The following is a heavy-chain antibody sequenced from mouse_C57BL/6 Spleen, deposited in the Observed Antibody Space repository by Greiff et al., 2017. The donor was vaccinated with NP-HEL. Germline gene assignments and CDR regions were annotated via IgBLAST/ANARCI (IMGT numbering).Heavy chain of an antibody. V-gene: IGHV1-39*01. CDR2: INPHYGTT. Sequence: EVQLQHSGPELVKPGASVKISCKASGYSFTDYNMNWVKQSNGKSLEWIGVINPHYGTTSYNQKFKGKATLTVDQSSSTAYMQLNSLTSEDSAVYYCARVYGSSYWYFDVWGTGTTVTVSS. CDR3: ARVYGSSYWYFDV. CDR1: GYSFTDYN. J-gene: IGHJ1*03. D-gene: IGHD1-1*01.